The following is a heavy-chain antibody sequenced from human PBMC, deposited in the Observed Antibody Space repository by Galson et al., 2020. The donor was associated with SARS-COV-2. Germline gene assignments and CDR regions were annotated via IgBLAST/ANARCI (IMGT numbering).Heavy chain of an antibody. CDR3: AKERTYYFDSSSGYYYGSGLDA. V-gene: IGHV3-23*01. CDR2: FSGSGVGT. J-gene: IGHJ6*02. D-gene: IGHD3-22*01. Sequence: GGSLRLSCAASGFTFASYAMTWVRQAPGKGLEWVSGFSGSGVGTYYADSVKGRFTISRDISKTTVYLQMNSLRAEDTAIYYCAKERTYYFDSSSGYYYGSGLDAWGQGTTITVSS. CDR1: GFTFASYA.